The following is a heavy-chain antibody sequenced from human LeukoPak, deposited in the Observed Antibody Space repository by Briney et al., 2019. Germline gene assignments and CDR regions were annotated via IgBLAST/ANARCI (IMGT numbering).Heavy chain of an antibody. CDR1: GGSISSSSYY. CDR3: ARDNGPHIWFGENNWFDP. D-gene: IGHD3-10*01. Sequence: SETLSLICTVSGGSISSSSYYWGWIRQPPGKGLEWIGSIYYSGSTYYNPSLKSRVTISVDTSKNQFSLKLSSVTAADTAVYYCARDNGPHIWFGENNWFDPWGQGTLVTVSS. J-gene: IGHJ5*02. CDR2: IYYSGST. V-gene: IGHV4-39*07.